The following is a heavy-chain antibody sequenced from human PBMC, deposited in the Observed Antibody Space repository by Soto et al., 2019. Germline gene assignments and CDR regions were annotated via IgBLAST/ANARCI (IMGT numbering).Heavy chain of an antibody. CDR2: IYYSGST. V-gene: IGHV4-39*01. CDR3: ARCLDDFWSGYYTSSCYMDV. D-gene: IGHD3-3*01. Sequence: SETLSLTCTVSGGSISSSSYYWGWIRQPPGKGLEWIGSIYYSGSTYYNPSLKSRVTISVDTSKNQFSLKLSSVTAADTAVYYCARCLDDFWSGYYTSSCYMDVWGKGTTVTVSS. J-gene: IGHJ6*03. CDR1: GGSISSSSYY.